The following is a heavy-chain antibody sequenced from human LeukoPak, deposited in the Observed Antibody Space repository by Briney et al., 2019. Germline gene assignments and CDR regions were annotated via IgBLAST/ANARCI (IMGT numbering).Heavy chain of an antibody. CDR1: EFTFSSFG. D-gene: IGHD2-15*01. V-gene: IGHV3-21*01. J-gene: IGHJ6*02. Sequence: GGSLRLSCAASEFTFSSFGMNWVRQVPGKGLEWVSSISSGTTYIYYADSVKGRFTISRDNAKNSLYLQMNSLRAEDTAVYFCARSSDRYGMDVWGQGTTVTVSS. CDR2: ISSGTTYI. CDR3: ARSSDRYGMDV.